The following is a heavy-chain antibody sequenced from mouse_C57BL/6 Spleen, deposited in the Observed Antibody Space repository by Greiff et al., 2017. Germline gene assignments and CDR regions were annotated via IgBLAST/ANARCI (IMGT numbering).Heavy chain of an antibody. D-gene: IGHD2-4*01. J-gene: IGHJ3*01. Sequence: QVQLQQSGAELVKPGASVKISCKASGYAFSSYWMNWVKQRPGKGLEWIGQIYPGDGDTNYNGKFKGKATLTADKSSSTAYMQLSSLTSEDSAVYFCASSSYYDYDAWFAYWGQGTLVTVSA. CDR3: ASSSYYDYDAWFAY. CDR1: GYAFSSYW. V-gene: IGHV1-80*01. CDR2: IYPGDGDT.